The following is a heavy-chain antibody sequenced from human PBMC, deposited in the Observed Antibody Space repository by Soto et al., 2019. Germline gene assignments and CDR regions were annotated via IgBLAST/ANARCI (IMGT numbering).Heavy chain of an antibody. CDR2: ISSSTSPT. CDR1: GFTFSDYY. V-gene: IGHV3-11*05. CDR3: ARGRGAAADYFDF. Sequence: QVQLVESGGGLVKPGGSLRLSCAVSGFTFSDYYMTWIRQAPGKGLEWVSYISSSTSPTNYADSVKGRFNISRDNAKNSLFLQMNSLRAEDTAVYYCARGRGAAADYFDFWGQGTLVTVSS. D-gene: IGHD6-13*01. J-gene: IGHJ4*02.